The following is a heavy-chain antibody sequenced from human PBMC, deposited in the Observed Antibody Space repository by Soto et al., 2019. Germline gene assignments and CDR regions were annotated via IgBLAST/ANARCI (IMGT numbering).Heavy chain of an antibody. CDR2: ISGSGDST. V-gene: IGHV3-23*01. CDR1: GFTFSSCA. Sequence: EVQLLESGGGLVQPGGSLRLSCAASGFTFSSCARSWVRQAPGKGLEWVSGISGSGDSTYYADSVKGRFTISRDNSKSTLYLQMNSLRADDTAVYYCAKSAGGYCSTTTCAGNFGYFDLWGRGTLVTVSS. CDR3: AKSAGGYCSTTTCAGNFGYFDL. D-gene: IGHD2-2*01. J-gene: IGHJ2*01.